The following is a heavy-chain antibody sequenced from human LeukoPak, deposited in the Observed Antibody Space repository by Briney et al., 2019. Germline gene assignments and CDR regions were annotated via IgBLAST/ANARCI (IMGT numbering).Heavy chain of an antibody. CDR1: GFTFSRNS. V-gene: IGHV3-21*01. Sequence: GGSLRLSCAASGFTFSRNSMNWVRQAPGKGLEWVSSISSSSIYIYYADSVKGRFTISRDNARNSLYLQMNSLRAEDTAVYYCAKDDAWLRFGEWSQGTLVTVSS. CDR3: AKDDAWLRFGE. CDR2: ISSSSIYI. J-gene: IGHJ4*02. D-gene: IGHD3-10*01.